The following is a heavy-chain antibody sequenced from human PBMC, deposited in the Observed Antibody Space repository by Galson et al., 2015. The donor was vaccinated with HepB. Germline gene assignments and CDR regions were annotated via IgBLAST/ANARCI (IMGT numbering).Heavy chain of an antibody. V-gene: IGHV3-48*02. CDR3: ARDLSRITMVRGVNDGMDV. J-gene: IGHJ6*02. Sequence: SLRLSCAASGFTFSSYSMNWVRQAPGKGLEWVSYISSSSSSTIYYADSVKGRFTISRDNAKNSLYLQMNSLRDEDTAVYYCARDLSRITMVRGVNDGMDVWGQGTTVTVSS. CDR2: ISSSSSSTI. CDR1: GFTFSSYS. D-gene: IGHD3-10*01.